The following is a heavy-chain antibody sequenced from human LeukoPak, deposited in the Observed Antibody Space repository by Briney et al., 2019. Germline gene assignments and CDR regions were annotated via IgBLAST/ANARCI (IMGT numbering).Heavy chain of an antibody. CDR2: INPNSGGP. CDR1: GYSFTGFY. Sequence: ASVKVSCKASGYSFTGFYIHWVRQAPGQGLEWIGWINPNSGGPKYAQKFQGRVTMTRDTSISTAYMELSRLKSDDTAVYFCARRVGVIGATWPFDYWGQGTLVTVSS. J-gene: IGHJ4*02. CDR3: ARRVGVIGATWPFDY. V-gene: IGHV1-2*02. D-gene: IGHD3-3*01.